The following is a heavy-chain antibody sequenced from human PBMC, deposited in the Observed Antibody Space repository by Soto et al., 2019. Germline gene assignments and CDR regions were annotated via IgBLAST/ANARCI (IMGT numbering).Heavy chain of an antibody. CDR1: GFTFSSYA. CDR3: AKDRGVVIKVYYHGMDV. CDR2: IWYDGSNK. Sequence: GGSLRLSCAASGFTFSSYAMHWVRQAPGKGLEWVAVIWYDGSNKYYADSVKGRFTISRDNSKNTLYLQMNSLRAEDTAVYYCAKDRGVVIKVYYHGMDVWGQGTTVTVSS. J-gene: IGHJ6*02. D-gene: IGHD3-3*01. V-gene: IGHV3-30*02.